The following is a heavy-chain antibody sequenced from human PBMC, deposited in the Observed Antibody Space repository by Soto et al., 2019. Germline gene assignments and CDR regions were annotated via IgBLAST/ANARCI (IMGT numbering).Heavy chain of an antibody. V-gene: IGHV4-4*02. J-gene: IGHJ6*02. Sequence: QVQLQESGPGLVKPSGTLSLTCAVSGGSISSSNWWSWVRQPPGKGLEWIGEIYHSGSTNYTPSLKSRVTISVDKSKNQFSLKLSSVTAADTAVYYCAREEVTMIVVVPQHYYGMDVWGQGTTVTVSS. CDR2: IYHSGST. CDR3: AREEVTMIVVVPQHYYGMDV. D-gene: IGHD3-22*01. CDR1: GGSISSSNW.